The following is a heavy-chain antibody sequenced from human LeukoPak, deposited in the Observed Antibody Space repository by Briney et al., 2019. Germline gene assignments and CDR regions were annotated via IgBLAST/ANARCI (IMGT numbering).Heavy chain of an antibody. V-gene: IGHV3-30*02. CDR2: IRYDGSNK. CDR3: AKDGGYPRGVHFDY. D-gene: IGHD5-12*01. Sequence: GGSLRLSCAASGFTFSSYGMHWVGQAPGKGLEWVPFIRYDGSNKYYADSVKGRFTISRDNSKNTLYLQMNSLRAEDTAVYYCAKDGGYPRGVHFDYWGQGTLVTVSS. CDR1: GFTFSSYG. J-gene: IGHJ4*02.